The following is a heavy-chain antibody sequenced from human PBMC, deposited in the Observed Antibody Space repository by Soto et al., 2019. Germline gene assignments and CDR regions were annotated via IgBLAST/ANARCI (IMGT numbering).Heavy chain of an antibody. J-gene: IGHJ4*02. CDR1: EFTFSHYA. Sequence: EVQLLESGGGLVQPGGSLRLSCAASEFTFSHYAMTWVRQAPGKGLEWVSIISASGDSRHYADSVKGRFIISRDNSENTRLEQMNTLRAENKAVYFGAKDRAVWRHCESSSCDFVPTDFDYWGQGTLVTVSS. V-gene: IGHV3-23*01. CDR2: ISASGDSR. CDR3: AKDRAVWRHCESSSCDFVPTDFDY. D-gene: IGHD6-13*01.